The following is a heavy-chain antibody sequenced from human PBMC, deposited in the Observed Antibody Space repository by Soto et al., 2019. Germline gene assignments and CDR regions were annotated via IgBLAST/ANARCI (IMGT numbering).Heavy chain of an antibody. V-gene: IGHV3-23*01. CDR1: GFMFEHYA. J-gene: IGHJ4*02. CDR2: ISGNGENT. Sequence: EVQLLESGGDLVQPGGSLRLTCRTSGFMFEHYAMSWVRQAPGKGLEWVSTISGNGENTHYAGSGRGRFTISRDNSKTTVYLQMNSLGVEDTAVYYCAKPGGTPTTNFDFWGLGTLVTVAS. D-gene: IGHD1-1*01. CDR3: AKPGGTPTTNFDF.